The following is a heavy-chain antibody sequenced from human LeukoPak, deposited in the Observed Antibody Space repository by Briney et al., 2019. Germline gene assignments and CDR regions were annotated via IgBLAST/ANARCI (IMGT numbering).Heavy chain of an antibody. CDR2: INWNGDST. Sequence: GGSLRLSCAASGFTFDDYGMSWVRQAPGKGLEWGSGINWNGDSTVYADAVKGRFTISRDNAKNSLYRQMNSRRADDRAVYYCARGMVVASYYYYYYMDVWGKGTTVTVSS. V-gene: IGHV3-20*04. CDR1: GFTFDDYG. CDR3: ARGMVVASYYYYYYMDV. J-gene: IGHJ6*03. D-gene: IGHD5-12*01.